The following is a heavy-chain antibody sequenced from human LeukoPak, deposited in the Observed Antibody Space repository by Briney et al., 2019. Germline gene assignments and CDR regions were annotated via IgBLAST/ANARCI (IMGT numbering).Heavy chain of an antibody. V-gene: IGHV3-9*01. CDR2: ISGNSGSI. Sequence: GGSLRLSCAASGLTFGDYAMHWVRQGPGKGLEWVSGISGNSGSIGYADSVKGRFTISRANAKNSMYLQMNSLRAEDTALYYCAKDRGVVPAAMDYWGQGTLVTVSS. D-gene: IGHD2-2*01. CDR1: GLTFGDYA. J-gene: IGHJ4*02. CDR3: AKDRGVVPAAMDY.